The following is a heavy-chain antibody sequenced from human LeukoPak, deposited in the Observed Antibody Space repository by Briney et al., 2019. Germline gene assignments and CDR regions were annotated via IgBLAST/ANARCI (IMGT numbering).Heavy chain of an antibody. CDR3: ARGIGSQLRSGWFDP. CDR1: GFTVSSNY. D-gene: IGHD3-3*01. Sequence: GGSLRLFCAASGFTVSSNYMSWVRQAPGKGLEWVSVIYSGGNTYYADSVEGRFTMSRDNSKNTLYLQMNSLRAEDTAVYYCARGIGSQLRSGWFDPWGQGTLVTVSS. V-gene: IGHV3-66*01. CDR2: IYSGGNT. J-gene: IGHJ5*02.